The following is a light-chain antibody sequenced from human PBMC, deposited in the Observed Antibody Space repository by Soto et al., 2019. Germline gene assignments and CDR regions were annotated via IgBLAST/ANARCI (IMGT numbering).Light chain of an antibody. Sequence: IQVTQPTSTLSASVGDEVTITCRASQTISRWLAWYQQKPGRAPKLLIYDASTLESGVPSRFSGSGSETEFTLTISRLQPDDFATYLFHSRAFCQVRRLEIK. V-gene: IGKV1-5*01. J-gene: IGKJ5*01. CDR3: HSRA. CDR1: QTISRW. CDR2: DAS.